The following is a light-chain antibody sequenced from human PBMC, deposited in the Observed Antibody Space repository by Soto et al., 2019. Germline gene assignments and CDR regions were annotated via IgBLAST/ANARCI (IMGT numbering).Light chain of an antibody. J-gene: IGKJ1*01. CDR2: KAS. CDR3: QHYNSFPWT. Sequence: DLQMTQSPSTLSGSVGDRVTITCRASQTSSSWLAWYQQKPGKAPKLLIYKASSLESGVPSRFSGSGSGTDFTLTINRLQPDDFATYYCQHYNSFPWTFGQGTKVDIK. V-gene: IGKV1-5*03. CDR1: QTSSSW.